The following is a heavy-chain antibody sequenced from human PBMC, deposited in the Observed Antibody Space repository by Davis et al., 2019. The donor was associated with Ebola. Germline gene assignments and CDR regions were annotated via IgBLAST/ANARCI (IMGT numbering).Heavy chain of an antibody. V-gene: IGHV5-51*01. D-gene: IGHD2/OR15-2a*01. Sequence: GGSLRLSCKGSGYSFTSYWIGWVRQMPGKRLEWMGIIYPGDSDTRYSPSFEGQVTISVDRSISTAYLQWSSLKASDIAMYYCARQESLYGSSDYWGQGTLVTVSS. J-gene: IGHJ4*02. CDR3: ARQESLYGSSDY. CDR1: GYSFTSYW. CDR2: IYPGDSDT.